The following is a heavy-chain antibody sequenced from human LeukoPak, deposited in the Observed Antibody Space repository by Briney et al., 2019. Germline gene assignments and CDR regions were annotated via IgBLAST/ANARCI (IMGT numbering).Heavy chain of an antibody. CDR2: INPKSGGT. J-gene: IGHJ3*02. CDR1: GYTFTGYY. CDR3: ARAPYYYDSEGAFDI. Sequence: GASVKVSCKASGYTFTGYYMHWVRQAPGQGLEWMGWINPKSGGTNYAQKFQGRVTMTRDTSISTAYMELSRLRSDDTAVYYCARAPYYYDSEGAFDIWGQGTMVTVSS. D-gene: IGHD3-22*01. V-gene: IGHV1-2*02.